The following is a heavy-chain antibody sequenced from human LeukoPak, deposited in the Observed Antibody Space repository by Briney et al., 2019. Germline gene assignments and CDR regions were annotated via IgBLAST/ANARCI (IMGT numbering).Heavy chain of an antibody. V-gene: IGHV4-39*07. D-gene: IGHD3-10*01. CDR2: MYYSGST. CDR3: ARCYGSGSFYYYYYMDV. Sequence: SETLSLTCTVSTGSISSSSYYWGWIRQPPGKGLEWIGNMYYSGSTYYNPSLKSRVTISVDTSKNQFSLKLSSVTAADTAVYYCARCYGSGSFYYYYYMDVWGKGTTVTVSS. CDR1: TGSISSSSYY. J-gene: IGHJ6*03.